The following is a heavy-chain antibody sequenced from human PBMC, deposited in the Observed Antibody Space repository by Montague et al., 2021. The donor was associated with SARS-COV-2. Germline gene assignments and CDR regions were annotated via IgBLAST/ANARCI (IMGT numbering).Heavy chain of an antibody. J-gene: IGHJ4*02. CDR1: GGSISSYY. D-gene: IGHD5-18*01. CDR2: IYYSGST. V-gene: IGHV4-59*08. CDR3: ARGQLWFDY. Sequence: SETLSLTCTVSGGSISSYYWSWIRQSPGKGLEWIGYIYYSGSTNYNPSLKSRVTISVDTSKNQFSLKLGSVTAADTAVYYCARGQLWFDYWGQGTLVTVSS.